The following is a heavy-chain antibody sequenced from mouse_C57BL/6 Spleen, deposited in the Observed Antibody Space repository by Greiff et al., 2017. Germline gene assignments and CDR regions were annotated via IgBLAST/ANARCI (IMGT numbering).Heavy chain of an antibody. CDR2: INPGSGGT. CDR1: GYAFTNYL. Sequence: VKLMESGAELVRPGTSVKVSCKASGYAFTNYLIEWVKQRPGQGLEWIGVINPGSGGTNYNEKFKGKATLTADKSSSTAYMQLSSLTSEDSAVYFCARGYYGSWGYWGQGTTLTVSS. CDR3: ARGYYGSWGY. D-gene: IGHD1-1*01. J-gene: IGHJ2*01. V-gene: IGHV1-54*01.